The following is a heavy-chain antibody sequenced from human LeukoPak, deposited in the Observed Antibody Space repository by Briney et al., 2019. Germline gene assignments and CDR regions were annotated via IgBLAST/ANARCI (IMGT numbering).Heavy chain of an antibody. CDR1: GYRFTSFW. J-gene: IGHJ4*02. V-gene: IGHV5-51*01. D-gene: IGHD1-26*01. CDR2: IYPGDSDS. CDR3: ARRLFSGSYFGFDY. Sequence: GESLKISCKGSGYRFTSFWIGWVRQTPGKGLEWMGIIYPGDSDSRYSPSFQGQVTISADKSISTVSLQWSSLKASDSAMYYCARRLFSGSYFGFDYWGQGTLVTVSS.